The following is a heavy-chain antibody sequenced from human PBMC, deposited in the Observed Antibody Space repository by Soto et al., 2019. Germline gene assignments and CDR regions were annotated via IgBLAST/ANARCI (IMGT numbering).Heavy chain of an antibody. V-gene: IGHV6-1*01. CDR3: ARAGVVMTYYYYYYGMDV. D-gene: IGHD3-22*01. CDR2: TYYRSKWYN. J-gene: IGHJ6*02. CDR1: GDSVSSNSAA. Sequence: PAQTLPLTCAISGDSVSSNSAAWNWIRQSPSRGLEWLGRTYYRSKWYNDYAVSVKSRITINPDTSKNQFSLQLNSVTPEDTAVYYCARAGVVMTYYYYYYGMDVWGQGTTVIVSS.